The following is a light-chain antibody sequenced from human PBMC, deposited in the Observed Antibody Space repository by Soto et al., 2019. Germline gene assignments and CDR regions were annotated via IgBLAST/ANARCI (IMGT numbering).Light chain of an antibody. Sequence: EIVLTQSPGTLSLSPGERATLSCMASQSVSNNYLAWYQQKPGQAPRLLIYGASNRATGIPDRFSGSGSGTDFTLTISSLQSEDFAVYYCQQYNNWPLFGPGTKVDIK. J-gene: IGKJ3*01. CDR1: QSVSNNY. CDR3: QQYNNWPL. V-gene: IGKV3-20*01. CDR2: GAS.